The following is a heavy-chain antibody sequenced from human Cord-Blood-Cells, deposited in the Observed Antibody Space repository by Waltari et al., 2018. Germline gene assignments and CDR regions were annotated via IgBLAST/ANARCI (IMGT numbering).Heavy chain of an antibody. CDR1: RDPLTGYY. CDR3: ARVDKTTVTTDY. D-gene: IGHD4-17*01. V-gene: IGHV1-2*02. Sequence: QAHLMQSGAAVNQPRASETVSCHASRDPLTGYYMHWVRQAPGQGLEWMGWINPNSGGTNYAQKFQGRVTMTRDTSISTAYMELSRLRSDDTAVYYCARVDKTTVTTDYWGQGTLVTVSS. CDR2: INPNSGGT. J-gene: IGHJ4*02.